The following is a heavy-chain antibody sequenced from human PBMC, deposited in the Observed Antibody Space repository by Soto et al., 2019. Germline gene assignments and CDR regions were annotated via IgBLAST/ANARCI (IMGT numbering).Heavy chain of an antibody. CDR2: IYHRGRT. CDR3: VRDRGGYGSNDC. V-gene: IGHV4-30-4*01. CDR1: GGSITTTEYY. Sequence: QMQLQESGPGLVEPSQTLSLTCTVSGGSITTTEYYWSWIRQSPGKGLEWIGYIYHRGRTFYSPSLQSRVTLSVDTSQNQFSLNLSSVTAADTAVYYCVRDRGGYGSNDCWGQGTLVTVSS. J-gene: IGHJ4*02. D-gene: IGHD3-10*01.